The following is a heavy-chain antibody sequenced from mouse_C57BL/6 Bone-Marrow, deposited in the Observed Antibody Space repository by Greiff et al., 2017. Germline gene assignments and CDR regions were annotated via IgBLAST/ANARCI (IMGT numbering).Heavy chain of an antibody. CDR2: ISRGSSTI. J-gene: IGHJ1*03. CDR3: AATVAHWYFDV. D-gene: IGHD1-1*01. Sequence: EVQLVESGGGLVKPGGSLKLSCAASGFTFSDYGMHWVRQAPEKGLEWVAYISRGSSTIYYADTVKGRFTISRDNAKSTLFLQMTSLRSEDTAMYYCAATVAHWYFDVWGTGTTVTVSS. V-gene: IGHV5-17*01. CDR1: GFTFSDYG.